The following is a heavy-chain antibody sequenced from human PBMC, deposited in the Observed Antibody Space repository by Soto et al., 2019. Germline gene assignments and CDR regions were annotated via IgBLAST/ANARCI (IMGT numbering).Heavy chain of an antibody. J-gene: IGHJ4*02. CDR2: IYYSGST. CDR3: ARDSKRGYSGYDKLDY. V-gene: IGHV4-61*08. D-gene: IGHD5-12*01. CDR1: GGSFSSGAFY. Sequence: SETLSLTCNVSGGSFSSGAFYWSWIRQPPGKGLEWIGYIYYSGSTNSNPSLKSRVTISVDTSKNQFSLKLSSVTAADTAVYYCARDSKRGYSGYDKLDYWGQGTLVTVSS.